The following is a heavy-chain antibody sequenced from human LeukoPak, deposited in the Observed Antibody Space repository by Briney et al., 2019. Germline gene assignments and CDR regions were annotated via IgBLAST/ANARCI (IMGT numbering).Heavy chain of an antibody. D-gene: IGHD6-13*01. CDR2: IYPDDSDT. V-gene: IGHV5-51*01. CDR3: ARLRSSSWFTVDY. Sequence: GESLKISCKGSGYTFPYYWIAWVRQMPGKGLEWMGIIYPDDSDTRYSPSFQGLVTISADKSITTAYLQWSSLKASDTAMYYCARLRSSSWFTVDYWGQGTLVTVSS. CDR1: GYTFPYYW. J-gene: IGHJ4*02.